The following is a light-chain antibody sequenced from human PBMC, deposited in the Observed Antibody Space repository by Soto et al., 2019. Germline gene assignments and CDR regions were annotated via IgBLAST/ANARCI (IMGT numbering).Light chain of an antibody. Sequence: CVLTQPASVSGSPGRALTISCTGTMSDVGRYNYVSWYQQYPGKAPKAMIYDVSNRPSGVSNRFSGSKSGNTASLTISGLHAEDEADYYCNSYAGTSTPYIFGTGTKVTVL. CDR1: MSDVGRYNY. CDR2: DVS. J-gene: IGLJ1*01. CDR3: NSYAGTSTPYI. V-gene: IGLV2-14*03.